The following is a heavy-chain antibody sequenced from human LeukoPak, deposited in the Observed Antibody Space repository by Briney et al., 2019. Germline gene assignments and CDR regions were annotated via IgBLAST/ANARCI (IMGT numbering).Heavy chain of an antibody. D-gene: IGHD3-16*01. CDR1: EFPFSVYA. Sequence: GGSLRLSCAASEFPFSVYAMTWVRQAQGKGLEWVSTISHSGNYVYYADSVKGRFNISRDNAQNSLSLQMDSLRADDTAVYYCARDSSWGGGFDHWGHGTLVTVSS. J-gene: IGHJ4*01. CDR2: ISHSGNYV. V-gene: IGHV3-21*01. CDR3: ARDSSWGGGFDH.